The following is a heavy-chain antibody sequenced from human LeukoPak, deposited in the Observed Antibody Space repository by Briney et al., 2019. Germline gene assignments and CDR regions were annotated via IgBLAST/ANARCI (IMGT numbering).Heavy chain of an antibody. D-gene: IGHD3-22*01. CDR1: GFTFSSYA. Sequence: GGSLRLSCAASGFTFSSYAMSWVRQAPGKGLEWVSAISGSGGSTYYADSVKGRFTISRDNSKNTLYLQMNSLRAEDTAVYYCAKDNLGGDYYDSSGAFDYWGQGTLVTVSS. V-gene: IGHV3-23*01. J-gene: IGHJ4*02. CDR3: AKDNLGGDYYDSSGAFDY. CDR2: ISGSGGST.